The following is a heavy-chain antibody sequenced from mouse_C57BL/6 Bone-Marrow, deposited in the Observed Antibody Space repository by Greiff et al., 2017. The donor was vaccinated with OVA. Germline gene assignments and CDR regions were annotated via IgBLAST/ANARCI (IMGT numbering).Heavy chain of an antibody. Sequence: QVQLKQPGAELVKPGASVKLSCKASGYTFTSYWMHWVKQRPGQGLEWIGMIHPNSGSTNYNEKFKSKATLTVDKSSSTAYMQLSSLTSEDSAVYYCARAVVDWYFDVWGTGTTVTVSS. J-gene: IGHJ1*03. CDR2: IHPNSGST. V-gene: IGHV1-64*01. CDR1: GYTFTSYW. D-gene: IGHD1-1*01. CDR3: ARAVVDWYFDV.